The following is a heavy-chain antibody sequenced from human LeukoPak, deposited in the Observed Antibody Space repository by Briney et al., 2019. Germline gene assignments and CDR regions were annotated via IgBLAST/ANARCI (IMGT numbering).Heavy chain of an antibody. CDR1: GFTFSDYS. D-gene: IGHD4-17*01. V-gene: IGHV3-7*01. CDR3: ARDGDLIYFDY. J-gene: IGHJ4*02. CDR2: IKQDGSEK. Sequence: GGSLRLSCAASGFTFSDYSMNWVRQAPGKGLEWVANIKQDGSEKYYVDSVKGRFTISRDNAKNSLYLQMNSLRAEDTAVYYCARDGDLIYFDYWGQGTLVTVSS.